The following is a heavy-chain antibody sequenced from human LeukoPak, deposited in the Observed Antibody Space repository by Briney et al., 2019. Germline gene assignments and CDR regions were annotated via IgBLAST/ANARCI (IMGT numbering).Heavy chain of an antibody. V-gene: IGHV4-34*01. D-gene: IGHD3-22*01. Sequence: SETLSLTCAVYGGSFSGYYWSWIRQPPGKGLEWIGEINHSGSTNYNPSLKSRVTISVDTSKNQFSLKLSSVTAADTAVYYCARGNYYDSSGYYYRRSYYYYGMDVWGQGTTVTVSS. CDR3: ARGNYYDSSGYYYRRSYYYYGMDV. CDR2: INHSGST. CDR1: GGSFSGYY. J-gene: IGHJ6*02.